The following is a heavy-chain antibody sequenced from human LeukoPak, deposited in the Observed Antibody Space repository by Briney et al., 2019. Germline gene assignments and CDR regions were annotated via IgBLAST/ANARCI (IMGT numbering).Heavy chain of an antibody. V-gene: IGHV3-30*04. D-gene: IGHD3-10*01. Sequence: PGRSLRLSCAASGLTLSSYAMHWVRQAPGKGLEWVAVISYDGSNKYYADSVKGRFTISRDNSKNTLYLQMNSLRAEDTAVYYCARDRRWFGTFDPWGQGTLVTVSS. CDR1: GLTLSSYA. CDR2: ISYDGSNK. CDR3: ARDRRWFGTFDP. J-gene: IGHJ5*02.